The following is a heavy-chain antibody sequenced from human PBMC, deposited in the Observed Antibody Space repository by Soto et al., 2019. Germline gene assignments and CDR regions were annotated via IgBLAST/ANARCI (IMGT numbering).Heavy chain of an antibody. CDR3: ARDKRTTVTTDRLSD. Sequence: LSLTCTVSGGSISSYYWGWIRQPPGKRLEWIGYIHYSGSTNYNPSLRSRVTISVDTSKNQFSLKLNSMTAADTAVYYCARDKRTTVTTDRLSDWGQGTLVTVSS. CDR1: GGSISSYY. CDR2: IHYSGST. J-gene: IGHJ4*02. V-gene: IGHV4-59*01. D-gene: IGHD4-17*01.